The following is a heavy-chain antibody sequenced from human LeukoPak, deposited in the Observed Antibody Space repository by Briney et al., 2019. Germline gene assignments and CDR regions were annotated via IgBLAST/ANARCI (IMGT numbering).Heavy chain of an antibody. D-gene: IGHD6-19*01. CDR2: FSAYNGNT. CDR1: GYTFTSYG. V-gene: IGHV1-18*01. Sequence: GASVKVSCKASGYTFTSYGISWVRQAPGQGLEWMGWFSAYNGNTNYAQKLQGRVTMTTDTSTSTAYMELRSLRSDDTAVYYCATDDPGFSGWVPYFGYWGQGTLVTVSS. J-gene: IGHJ4*02. CDR3: ATDDPGFSGWVPYFGY.